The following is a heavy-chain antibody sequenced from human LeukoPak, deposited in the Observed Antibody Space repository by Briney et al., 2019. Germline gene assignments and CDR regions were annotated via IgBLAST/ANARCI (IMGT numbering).Heavy chain of an antibody. V-gene: IGHV3-48*03. Sequence: GGSLRLPCAASGFTFSSYEMNWVRQAPGKGLEWVSYISGSGSTIYYAGSVKGRFTMSRDNAKNSLYLQMNSLRAEDTAVYYCATWYYYDSSGYPLVDYWGQGTLVTVSS. CDR2: ISGSGSTI. D-gene: IGHD3-22*01. CDR1: GFTFSSYE. J-gene: IGHJ4*02. CDR3: ATWYYYDSSGYPLVDY.